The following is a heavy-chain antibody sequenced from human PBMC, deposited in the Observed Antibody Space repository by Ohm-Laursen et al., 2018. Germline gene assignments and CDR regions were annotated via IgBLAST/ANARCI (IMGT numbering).Heavy chain of an antibody. CDR1: GYTLSGHY. J-gene: IGHJ6*02. D-gene: IGHD3-10*01. CDR2: IKPNIGGT. Sequence: GPSVTASRTSSGYTLSGHYMHSARLAPGHGLEWNGWIKPNIGGTNYAQKLQGRVTMTTDTSISTAYVELSSLSSDDTAIYYCAKNHYDSGSYPYGMDVWGQGTTVTVSS. CDR3: AKNHYDSGSYPYGMDV. V-gene: IGHV1-2*02.